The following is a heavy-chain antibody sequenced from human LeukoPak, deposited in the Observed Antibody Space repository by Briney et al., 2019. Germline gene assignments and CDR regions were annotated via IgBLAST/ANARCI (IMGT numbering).Heavy chain of an antibody. CDR1: GYTFTGYY. CDR3: ARLGSGTDFDY. D-gene: IGHD3-10*01. V-gene: IGHV1-2*02. J-gene: IGHJ4*02. CDR2: INPNSGGT. Sequence: ASVKVSCKASGYTFTGYYIQWVRQAPGQGLEWMGWINPNSGGTNYAQKFQGRVTMTRETSISTAYMEVSRLRSDDTAVFYCARLGSGTDFDYWGQGTLVTVSS.